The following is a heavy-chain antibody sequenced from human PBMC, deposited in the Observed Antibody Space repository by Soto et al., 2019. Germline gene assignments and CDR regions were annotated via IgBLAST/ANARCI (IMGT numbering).Heavy chain of an antibody. CDR2: IIPIFGTA. D-gene: IGHD2-15*01. CDR3: ARELWDGGKCYDCRYYFDY. J-gene: IGHJ4*02. Sequence: SVKVSCKASGGTFSSYAISWVRQAPGQGLEWMGGIIPIFGTANYAQKFQGRVTITADESTSTAYMELSSLRSEDTAVYYCARELWDGGKCYDCRYYFDYWGQGTLVTVSS. V-gene: IGHV1-69*13. CDR1: GGTFSSYA.